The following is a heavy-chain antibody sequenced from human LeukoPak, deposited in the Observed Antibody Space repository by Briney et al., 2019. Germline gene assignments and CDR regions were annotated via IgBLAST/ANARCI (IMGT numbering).Heavy chain of an antibody. V-gene: IGHV3-53*01. Sequence: GGSLRLSCAASGVNVRSNYMSWVRQAPGRGLEWVSSIYRGGSTYYADSVKGRFTISGDDSKNTLYLQMDSLRADDTAVYYCARERYYSGAVADAYYFEHWGLGTLVTVSS. CDR3: ARERYYSGAVADAYYFEH. CDR1: GVNVRSNY. CDR2: IYRGGST. D-gene: IGHD6-19*01. J-gene: IGHJ4*02.